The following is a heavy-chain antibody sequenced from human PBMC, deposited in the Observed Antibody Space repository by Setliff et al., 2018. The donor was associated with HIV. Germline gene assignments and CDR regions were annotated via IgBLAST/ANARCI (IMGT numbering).Heavy chain of an antibody. CDR1: GDSIGDYY. V-gene: IGHV4-38-2*02. D-gene: IGHD3-16*02. J-gene: IGHJ4*02. CDR3: ARVYYDYVWGSYPKYYFDY. Sequence: SETLSLTCTVSGDSIGDYYWGWIRQPPGKGLEWIGSIYHSGSTYYNPSLKSRVTISVDTSKNQFSLKLSSVTAADTAVYYCARVYYDYVWGSYPKYYFDYWGQGTLVTVSS. CDR2: IYHSGST.